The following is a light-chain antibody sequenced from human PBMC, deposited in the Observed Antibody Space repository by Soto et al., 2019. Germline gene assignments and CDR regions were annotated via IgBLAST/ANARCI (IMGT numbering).Light chain of an antibody. CDR3: SSYTTSITYV. J-gene: IGLJ1*01. CDR1: NSDVGGSSY. V-gene: IGLV2-14*03. CDR2: DVS. Sequence: QSVLTQPASVSGSPGQSIAISCTGTNSDVGGSSYVSWYQQHPGMAHKLLIYDVSSRPSGISNRFSGSKSGNTASLTISGLQAEDEADYYCSSYTTSITYVFGTGTKVTVL.